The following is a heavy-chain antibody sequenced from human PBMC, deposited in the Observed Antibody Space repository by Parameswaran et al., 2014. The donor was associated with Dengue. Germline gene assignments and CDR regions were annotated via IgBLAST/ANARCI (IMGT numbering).Heavy chain of an antibody. J-gene: IGHJ5*02. Sequence: WIRQPQEGLEWIGYIYYSGRTNYNPSLRSRLTISIDTSKNQFSLKLSSVTATDTAVYYCAGVSGVGDYFDPWGQGTLVTVSS. V-gene: IGHV4-59*13. D-gene: IGHD4-17*01. CDR2: IYYSGRT. CDR3: AGVSGVGDYFDP.